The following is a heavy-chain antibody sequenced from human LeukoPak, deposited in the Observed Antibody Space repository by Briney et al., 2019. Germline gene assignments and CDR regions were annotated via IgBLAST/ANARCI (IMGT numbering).Heavy chain of an antibody. CDR2: ISYDGSNK. J-gene: IGHJ4*02. V-gene: IGHV3-30-3*01. CDR1: GFTFSSYA. D-gene: IGHD3-10*01. CDR3: ARVESLLSYDY. Sequence: GGSLRPSCAASGFTFSSYAMHWVRQAPGKGLEWVAVISYDGSNKYYADSVKGRFTISRDNSKNTLYLQMNSLRAEDTAVYYCARVESLLSYDYWGQGTLVTVSS.